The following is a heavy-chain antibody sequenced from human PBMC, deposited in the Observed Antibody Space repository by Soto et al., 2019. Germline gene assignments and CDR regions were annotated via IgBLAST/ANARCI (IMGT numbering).Heavy chain of an antibody. Sequence: SETLSLTCAVSGGSIASIYHWAWIRQPPGRGLEWVASIYHTGTTYYNPSLNSRVTLSIDMTNNHVSLILNSVTAADTAVYYCARVGPWVPYYYDSSPYTFENWFDPWGQGTLVTVSS. D-gene: IGHD3-22*01. J-gene: IGHJ5*02. CDR2: IYHTGTT. CDR1: GGSIASIYH. V-gene: IGHV4-38-2*01. CDR3: ARVGPWVPYYYDSSPYTFENWFDP.